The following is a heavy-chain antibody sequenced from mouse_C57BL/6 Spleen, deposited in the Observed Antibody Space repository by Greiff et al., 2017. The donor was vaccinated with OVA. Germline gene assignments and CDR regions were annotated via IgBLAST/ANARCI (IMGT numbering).Heavy chain of an antibody. J-gene: IGHJ4*01. CDR3: AREELITTEVATDYARDY. D-gene: IGHD1-1*01. V-gene: IGHV1-64*01. CDR1: GYTFTSYW. CDR2: IHPNSGST. Sequence: QVQLQQPGAELVKPGASVKLSCKASGYTFTSYWMHWVKQRPGQGLEWIGMIHPNSGSTNYTEKFKSKATLTVDKSSSTAYMQLSSLTSEDSAVYYCAREELITTEVATDYARDYWGQGTSVTVSS.